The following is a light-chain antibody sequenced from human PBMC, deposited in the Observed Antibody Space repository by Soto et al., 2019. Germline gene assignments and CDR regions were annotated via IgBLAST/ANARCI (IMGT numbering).Light chain of an antibody. Sequence: QSALTQPRSVSGSPGQSVTISCTGSSGDVGSYKYVSWYQQQPDRAPRVILYDVTRRPYGVPDRFSGSKSGNTASLNISGLQPEDEADYYCSSYTSSSTLFGTGTKVTVL. CDR2: DVT. J-gene: IGLJ1*01. V-gene: IGLV2-11*01. CDR1: SGDVGSYKY. CDR3: SSYTSSSTL.